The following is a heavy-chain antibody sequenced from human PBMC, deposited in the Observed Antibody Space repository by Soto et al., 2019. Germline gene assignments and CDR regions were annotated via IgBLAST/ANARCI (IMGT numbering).Heavy chain of an antibody. CDR1: GDSVSSGSYY. V-gene: IGHV4-61*01. D-gene: IGHD2-8*02. Sequence: SETLSLTCTVSGDSVSSGSYYWSWIRQPPGMGLEWIGNIQSTGSTEYNPSLQSRVTISLDTSKNQFSLKLSSAIAADTAVYYCARTKSRGEWAAWYWGQGTLVTVSS. J-gene: IGHJ4*02. CDR3: ARTKSRGEWAAWY. CDR2: IQSTGST.